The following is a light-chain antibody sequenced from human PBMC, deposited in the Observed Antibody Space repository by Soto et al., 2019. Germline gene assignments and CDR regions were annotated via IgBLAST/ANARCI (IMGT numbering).Light chain of an antibody. CDR3: QHYYSAPYS. V-gene: IGKV4-1*01. CDR1: QSILFSSTGRNY. Sequence: DIVMTQSPESLAVSLGERATINYKSNQSILFSSTGRNYLAWYQQKPGLPPKLIMYWASTRESGVPDRFSGGGSGTDFTLTITSLQAEDVATYYCQHYYSAPYSFGQGTTLQMK. CDR2: WAS. J-gene: IGKJ2*01.